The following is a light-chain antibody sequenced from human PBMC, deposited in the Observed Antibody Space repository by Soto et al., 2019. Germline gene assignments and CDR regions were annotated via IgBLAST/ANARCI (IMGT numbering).Light chain of an antibody. Sequence: EIVLTQSPGTLSLSSGERATLSSRPSQSVSSSYLAWYRQKPGQAPRLLVYATSSRATGIPDRFSGGGSGTDFTLTISRLEPEDFAVYYCQQYGSSSFTFGQGTKLEIK. V-gene: IGKV3-20*01. CDR3: QQYGSSSFT. CDR1: QSVSSSY. CDR2: ATS. J-gene: IGKJ2*01.